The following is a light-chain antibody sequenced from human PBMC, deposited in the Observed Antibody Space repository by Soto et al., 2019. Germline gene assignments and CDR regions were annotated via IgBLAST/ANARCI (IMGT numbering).Light chain of an antibody. J-gene: IGKJ5*01. CDR3: QHRSDWPIT. CDR2: DAS. Sequence: EIVLTHSPATLSLSPWEIATLSCRASQSVSGYLAWYQQKLGQAPRLLIYDASNRATGIPARFSGSGSGTDFTLTISSLEPEDFAIYYCQHRSDWPITFGQGTRLEIK. V-gene: IGKV3-11*01. CDR1: QSVSGY.